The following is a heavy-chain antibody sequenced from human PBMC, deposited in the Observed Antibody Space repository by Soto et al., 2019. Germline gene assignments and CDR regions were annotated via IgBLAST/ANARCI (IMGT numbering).Heavy chain of an antibody. V-gene: IGHV1-18*01. D-gene: IGHD6-13*01. Sequence: QVQLVQSGAEVKKPGASVKVSCKASGYTFTSYGIIWVRQAPGQGLEWMGWISAYNGNTNYAQKLQGRVTMTTDTSKSTAYMELRRLRSDDTAVYFCAREGSGSSWRGLDYFDYWGQGTLVTVSS. CDR1: GYTFTSYG. CDR3: AREGSGSSWRGLDYFDY. J-gene: IGHJ4*02. CDR2: ISAYNGNT.